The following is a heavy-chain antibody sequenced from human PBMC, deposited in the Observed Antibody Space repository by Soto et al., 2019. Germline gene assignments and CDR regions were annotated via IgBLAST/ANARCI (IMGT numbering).Heavy chain of an antibody. J-gene: IGHJ4*02. CDR3: ARGTYGDY. CDR1: GYTFTSYG. Sequence: QVHLVQSGAEVKKPGASVKVSCKASGYTFTSYGITWVRQAPGQGLEWMGWISAHNGNTDYAQKPQGRVIVTRDTSTSTAYMELRRLRSDDTAVYYCARGTYGDYWGQGALVTVSS. D-gene: IGHD4-17*01. CDR2: ISAHNGNT. V-gene: IGHV1-18*01.